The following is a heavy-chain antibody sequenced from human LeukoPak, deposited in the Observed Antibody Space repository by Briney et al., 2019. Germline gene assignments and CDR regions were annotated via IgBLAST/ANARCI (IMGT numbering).Heavy chain of an antibody. J-gene: IGHJ4*02. CDR1: GNTFTSYY. Sequence: ASVKVSCKASGNTFTSYYMHWVRQAPGQGLEWMGIINPSGGSTSYAQKFQGRVTMTRDTSTSTVYMELSSLRSEDTAVYYCAREQARIVGATHFDYWGQGTLVTVSS. CDR2: INPSGGST. D-gene: IGHD1-26*01. V-gene: IGHV1-46*01. CDR3: AREQARIVGATHFDY.